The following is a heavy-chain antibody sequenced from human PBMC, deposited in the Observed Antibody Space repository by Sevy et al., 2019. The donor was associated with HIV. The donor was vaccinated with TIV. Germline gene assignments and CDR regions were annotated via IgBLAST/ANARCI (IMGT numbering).Heavy chain of an antibody. CDR3: ATTKDYYDSSGYPFDY. D-gene: IGHD3-22*01. CDR2: FDPEDGRT. V-gene: IGHV1-24*01. CDR1: GYTLSQSS. Sequence: ASVKVSCKVSGYTLSQSSMHWVRQAPGKGLEWVGTFDPEDGRTIYAQKFQGRVTMTEDTSTDTAYMELNSLNSEDTAVYYCATTKDYYDSSGYPFDYWGQGTQVTVSS. J-gene: IGHJ4*02.